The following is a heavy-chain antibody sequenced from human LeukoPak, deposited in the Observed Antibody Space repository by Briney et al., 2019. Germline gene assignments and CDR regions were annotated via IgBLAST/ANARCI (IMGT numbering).Heavy chain of an antibody. V-gene: IGHV1-18*01. Sequence: ASVKVSCKASGYTFTSYGISWVRQAPGQGPEWMGWISAYNGNTNYAQKLQGRVTMTTDTSTSTAYMELRSLRSDDTAVYYCARGDVNYDILTGYYYYGMDVWGQGTTVTVSS. J-gene: IGHJ6*02. CDR3: ARGDVNYDILTGYYYYGMDV. CDR1: GYTFTSYG. D-gene: IGHD3-9*01. CDR2: ISAYNGNT.